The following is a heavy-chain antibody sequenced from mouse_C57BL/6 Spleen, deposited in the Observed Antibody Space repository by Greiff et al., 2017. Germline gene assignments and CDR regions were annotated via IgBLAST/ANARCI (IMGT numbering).Heavy chain of an antibody. Sequence: QVQLQQPGAELVKPGASVKLSCKASGYTFTSYWMHWVKQGPGQGLEWIGMIHPNSGSTNYNAKFRTRASLTVHTSSSTAYMQLSSLTSEDSAVYYCARGDYYGSSYVDYWGQGTTLTVAS. CDR3: ARGDYYGSSYVDY. D-gene: IGHD1-1*01. V-gene: IGHV1-64*01. J-gene: IGHJ2*01. CDR2: IHPNSGST. CDR1: GYTFTSYW.